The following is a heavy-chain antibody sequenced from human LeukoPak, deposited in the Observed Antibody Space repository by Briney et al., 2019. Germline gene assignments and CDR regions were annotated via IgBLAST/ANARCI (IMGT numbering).Heavy chain of an antibody. Sequence: GGSLRLSCAASGFTFSDYYMSWIRQAPGKGLEWVSYISSSGSTIYYADSVKGRFTISRDNAKNSLYLQMNSLRAEDTAVYYCARDGTVLRFLEWFYYMDVWGKGTTVTVSS. J-gene: IGHJ6*03. CDR2: ISSSGSTI. D-gene: IGHD3-3*01. CDR3: ARDGTVLRFLEWFYYMDV. V-gene: IGHV3-11*04. CDR1: GFTFSDYY.